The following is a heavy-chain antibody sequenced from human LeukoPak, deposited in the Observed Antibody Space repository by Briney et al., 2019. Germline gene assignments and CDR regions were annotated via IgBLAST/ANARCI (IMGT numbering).Heavy chain of an antibody. Sequence: GGSLRLSCAASGITFNTYAMAWVRQAPGKGLEWVSSISGSGSGIFYADSVKGRLTISRDNSDNTLYLQLSRLRAEDTALYYCAKGIYDYVWGSAPDYWGRGTLVTVSS. CDR2: ISGSGSGI. D-gene: IGHD3-16*01. CDR1: GITFNTYA. V-gene: IGHV3-23*01. J-gene: IGHJ4*02. CDR3: AKGIYDYVWGSAPDY.